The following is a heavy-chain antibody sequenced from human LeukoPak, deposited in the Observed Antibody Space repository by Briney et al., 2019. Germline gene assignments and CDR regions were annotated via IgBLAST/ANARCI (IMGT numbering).Heavy chain of an antibody. CDR2: MNPNSGNT. D-gene: IGHD6-19*01. V-gene: IGHV1-8*01. J-gene: IGHJ4*02. Sequence: GASVKVSCKASGYTFTSYDINWVRQATGQGLEWMGWMNPNSGNTGFAQKFQGRVTMTRNTSISTAYMELSSLRSEDTAVYYCAKDPSSGLLGGDYWGQGTLVTVSS. CDR1: GYTFTSYD. CDR3: AKDPSSGLLGGDY.